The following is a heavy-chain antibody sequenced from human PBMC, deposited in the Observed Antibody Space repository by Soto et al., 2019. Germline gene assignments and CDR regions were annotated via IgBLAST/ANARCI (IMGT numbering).Heavy chain of an antibody. D-gene: IGHD3-10*01. J-gene: IGHJ4*02. CDR3: ATSADYGSGSYYIFDY. CDR2: INPNSGGT. Sequence: ASVKVSCKASGYTFTGYYMHWVRQAPGQGLEWMGWINPNSGGTNYAQKFQGRVTMTRDTSISTAYMELSRLRSDDTAVYYCATSADYGSGSYYIFDYWGQGTSFTVYS. CDR1: GYTFTGYY. V-gene: IGHV1-2*02.